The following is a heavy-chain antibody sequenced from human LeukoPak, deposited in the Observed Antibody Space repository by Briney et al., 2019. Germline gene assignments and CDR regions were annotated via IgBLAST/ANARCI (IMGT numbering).Heavy chain of an antibody. V-gene: IGHV3-21*01. CDR2: ISSSSSYI. D-gene: IGHD2-15*01. Sequence: GGSLRLSCAASGFTFSSYWMSWVRQAPGKGLEWVSSISSSSSYIYYADSVKGRFTISRDNAKNSLYLQMNSLRAEDTAVYYCARGGVVAAVDYCGQGTLVTVSS. CDR1: GFTFSSYW. CDR3: ARGGVVAAVDY. J-gene: IGHJ4*02.